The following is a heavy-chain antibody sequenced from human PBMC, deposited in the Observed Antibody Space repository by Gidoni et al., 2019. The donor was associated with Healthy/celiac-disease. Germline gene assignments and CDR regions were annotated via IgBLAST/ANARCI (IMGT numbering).Heavy chain of an antibody. V-gene: IGHV3-33*01. CDR2: IWYDGSNK. CDR3: ARDLARYSSSSGPEIDY. CDR1: GFTFSSYG. D-gene: IGHD6-6*01. Sequence: QVQLVESGGGVVQPGRSLRLSCAASGFTFSSYGMHWVRQAPGKGLEWVAVIWYDGSNKYYADSVKGRCTISRDNSKNTLYLQMNSLRAEDTAVYYCARDLARYSSSSGPEIDYWGQGTLVTVSS. J-gene: IGHJ4*02.